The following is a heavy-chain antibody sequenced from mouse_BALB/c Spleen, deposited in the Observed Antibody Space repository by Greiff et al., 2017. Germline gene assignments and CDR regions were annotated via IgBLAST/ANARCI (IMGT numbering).Heavy chain of an antibody. D-gene: IGHD1-1*02. CDR1: GYSFTSYW. CDR2: IYPGNSDT. V-gene: IGHV1-5*01. J-gene: IGHJ3*01. CDR3: TRGSYGPWFAY. Sequence: EVQPQESGTVLARAGASAKMSCKASGYSFTSYWMHWVTQRPGQGLEWIGAIYPGNSDTSYNKKFKGKAKLTAVTSASTAYMELSSLTSEDSAVYYCTRGSYGPWFAYWGQGTLVTVSA.